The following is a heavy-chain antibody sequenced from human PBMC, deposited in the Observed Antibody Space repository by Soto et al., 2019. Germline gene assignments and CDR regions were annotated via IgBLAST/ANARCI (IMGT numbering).Heavy chain of an antibody. CDR1: GYTFTSYA. D-gene: IGHD4-17*01. CDR3: ARRPVTYYFDY. CDR2: INAGNGNT. J-gene: IGHJ4*02. V-gene: IGHV1-3*01. Sequence: GASVKVSCKASGYTFTSYAMHWVRQAPGQRLEWMGWINAGNGNTKYSQKFQGRVTITRDTSASTAYMELNSLRAEDTAVYYCARRPVTYYFDYWGQGTLVTVSS.